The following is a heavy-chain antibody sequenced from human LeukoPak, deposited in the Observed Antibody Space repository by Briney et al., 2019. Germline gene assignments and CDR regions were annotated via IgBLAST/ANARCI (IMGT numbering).Heavy chain of an antibody. CDR3: ARDTGPFDY. V-gene: IGHV4-34*01. J-gene: IGHJ4*02. D-gene: IGHD2-8*02. Sequence: SETLSLTCAVYGGSFSGYYWSWIRQPPGKGLEWIGEINHSGSTNYNASLKSRVTISLDTSKKQFSLNLSSVTAADTAVYYCARDTGPFDYWGQGTLVTVSS. CDR1: GGSFSGYY. CDR2: INHSGST.